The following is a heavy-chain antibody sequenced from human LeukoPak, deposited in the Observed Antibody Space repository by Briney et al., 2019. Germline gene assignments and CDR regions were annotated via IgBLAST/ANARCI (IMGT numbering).Heavy chain of an antibody. CDR1: GGTLSSYA. CDR2: IIPILGIA. D-gene: IGHD3-3*01. CDR3: ARWSGSMYYFDY. V-gene: IGHV1-69*04. Sequence: SVKVSCKASGGTLSSYAISWVRQAPGQGLEWMGRIIPILGIANYAQKFQGRVTITADKSTSTAYMELSSLRSEDTAVYYCARWSGSMYYFDYWGQGTLVTVSS. J-gene: IGHJ4*02.